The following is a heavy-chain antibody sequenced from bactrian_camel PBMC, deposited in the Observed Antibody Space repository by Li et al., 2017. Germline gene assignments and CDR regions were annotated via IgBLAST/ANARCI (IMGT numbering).Heavy chain of an antibody. V-gene: IGHV3S40*01. J-gene: IGHJ4*01. D-gene: IGHD7*01. Sequence: VQLVESGGELVQPGGSPRLDCVASGFTFSLHDMTWVRQAPGKGLEWVSTINSGGDSTYYADSVKGRFTISTDNAKNTLYLQLNGLKTEDTATYYCADVFQGGTGKGTQVTV. CDR2: INSGGDST. CDR1: GFTFSLHD.